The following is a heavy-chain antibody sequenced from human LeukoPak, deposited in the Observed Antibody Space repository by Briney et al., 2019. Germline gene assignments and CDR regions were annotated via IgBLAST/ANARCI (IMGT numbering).Heavy chain of an antibody. V-gene: IGHV4-34*01. Sequence: NPSETLSLTCAVYGGSFSGYYWSWIRQPPGKGLEWIGEINHSGSTNYNPSLKSRVTISVDTSKNQFSLKLSSVTAADTAVYYCARDPLRYCSGGSCLNGMDVWGQGTTVTVSS. J-gene: IGHJ6*02. CDR2: INHSGST. CDR3: ARDPLRYCSGGSCLNGMDV. D-gene: IGHD2-15*01. CDR1: GGSFSGYY.